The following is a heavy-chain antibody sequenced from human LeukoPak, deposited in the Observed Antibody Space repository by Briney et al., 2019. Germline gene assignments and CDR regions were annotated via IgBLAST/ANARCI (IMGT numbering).Heavy chain of an antibody. V-gene: IGHV3-72*01. J-gene: IGHJ4*02. CDR1: GFTFSDYY. CDR2: TRNKANSYTT. D-gene: IGHD3-10*01. CDR3: ARGPGFG. Sequence: GVSLRLSCAASGFTFSDYYMDWVRQAPGKGLEWVGRTRNKANSYTTEYAASVKGRFTISRDDSKNSLYLQMNSLKTEDTAVYYCARGPGFGWGQGTLVTVSS.